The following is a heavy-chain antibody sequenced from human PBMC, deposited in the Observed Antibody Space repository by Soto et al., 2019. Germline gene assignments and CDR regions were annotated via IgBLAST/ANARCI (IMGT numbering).Heavy chain of an antibody. J-gene: IGHJ3*02. CDR3: ARVEKEYYGGNSVSAFDI. D-gene: IGHD4-17*01. Sequence: QVPLVQSGAEVKKPGASVKVSCKASGYTFTSYGISWVRQAPGQGLEWMGWISAYNGNTNYAQKLQGRVTMTTDTSTSTAYMELRSLRSDDTAVYYCARVEKEYYGGNSVSAFDIWGQGTMVTVSS. CDR2: ISAYNGNT. V-gene: IGHV1-18*01. CDR1: GYTFTSYG.